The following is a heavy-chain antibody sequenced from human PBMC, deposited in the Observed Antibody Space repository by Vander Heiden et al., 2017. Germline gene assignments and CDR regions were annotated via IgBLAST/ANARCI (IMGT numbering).Heavy chain of an antibody. V-gene: IGHV4-34*01. Sequence: QVQLQQWGAGLLKPSATLSLTCAVYGGSFSGYYWSWIRQPPGKGLEWIGEINHSGSTNYNPALKSRVTISVDTSKNQFSLKMRSVTGAGTAVYYYAKARSVVERWFDPWSQGTMVTVCS. CDR3: AKARSVVERWFDP. CDR2: INHSGST. D-gene: IGHD2-2*01. J-gene: IGHJ5*02. CDR1: GGSFSGYY.